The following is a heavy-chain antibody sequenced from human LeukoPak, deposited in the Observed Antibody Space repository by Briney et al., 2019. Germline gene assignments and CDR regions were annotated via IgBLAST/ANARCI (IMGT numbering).Heavy chain of an antibody. J-gene: IGHJ5*02. Sequence: QPGGSLRLSCAASEFSFSNFAMYWVRQAPGKGLEWLAVISYDGSIRYYADSVKGRFTISRDNSNNTVHLQMNSLRPDDSALYYCAREDNPLWFDPWGQGTLATVSS. CDR2: ISYDGSIR. D-gene: IGHD1-1*01. CDR3: AREDNPLWFDP. V-gene: IGHV3-30-3*01. CDR1: EFSFSNFA.